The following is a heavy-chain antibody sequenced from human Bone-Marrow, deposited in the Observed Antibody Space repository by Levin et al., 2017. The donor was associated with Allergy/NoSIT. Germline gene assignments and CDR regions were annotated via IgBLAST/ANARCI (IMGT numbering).Heavy chain of an antibody. CDR2: INHSGST. Sequence: ASETLSLTCAVYGGSFSGYYWSWIRQPPGKGLEWIGEINHSGSTNYNPSLKSRVTISVDTSKNQFSLKLSSVTAADTAVYYCARGRTYYDMVTGYYYHWGQGTLVTVSS. J-gene: IGHJ5*02. D-gene: IGHD3-9*01. V-gene: IGHV4-34*01. CDR3: ARGRTYYDMVTGYYYH. CDR1: GGSFSGYY.